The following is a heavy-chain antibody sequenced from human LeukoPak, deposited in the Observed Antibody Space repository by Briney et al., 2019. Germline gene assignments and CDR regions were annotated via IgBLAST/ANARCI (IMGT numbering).Heavy chain of an antibody. V-gene: IGHV3-43*02. Sequence: GGSLRLSCAGSGFTFDDYAMHWVRQAPGKGLEWVSLISGDGGSTYYADSVKGRFTISRDNSKNSLYLQMNSLRAEDTAVYYCARDVLGYYDAFDIWGQGTMVTVSS. J-gene: IGHJ3*02. CDR1: GFTFDDYA. D-gene: IGHD3-10*01. CDR3: ARDVLGYYDAFDI. CDR2: ISGDGGST.